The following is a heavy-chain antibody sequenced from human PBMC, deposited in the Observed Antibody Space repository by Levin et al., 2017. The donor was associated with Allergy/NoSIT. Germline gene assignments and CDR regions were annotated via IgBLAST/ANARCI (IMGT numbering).Heavy chain of an antibody. D-gene: IGHD4-17*01. CDR2: IVSDGNNK. V-gene: IGHV3-30*02. Sequence: GGSLRLSCAASGFTFSTYGLHWVRQAPGKGLEWVALIVSDGNNKYYADSVKGRFTISRDNSKNTLYLQMNSLRGDDTAVYYCAKGGDYDAWGKGTAVTVSS. CDR3: AKGGDYDA. J-gene: IGHJ6*04. CDR1: GFTFSTYG.